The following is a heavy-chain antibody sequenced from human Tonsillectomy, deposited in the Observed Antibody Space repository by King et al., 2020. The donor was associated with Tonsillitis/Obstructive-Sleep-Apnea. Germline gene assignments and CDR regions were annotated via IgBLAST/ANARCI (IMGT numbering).Heavy chain of an antibody. CDR1: GFTFSSYE. Sequence: QLVQSGGGLVQPGGSLRLSCAASGFTFSSYEMNWVRQAPGKGLEWVSYISSSGSTIYYADSVKGRFTISRDNAKNSLYLQMNSLRAEDTAVYYCARLVVVVVAATQSGFDIWGQGRMVTVSS. D-gene: IGHD2-15*01. CDR3: ARLVVVVVAATQSGFDI. CDR2: ISSSGSTI. J-gene: IGHJ3*02. V-gene: IGHV3-48*03.